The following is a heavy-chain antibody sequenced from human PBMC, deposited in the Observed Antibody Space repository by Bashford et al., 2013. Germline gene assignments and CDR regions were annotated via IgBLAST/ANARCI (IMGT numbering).Heavy chain of an antibody. CDR1: GFTFSSYA. CDR3: AKVNGDYYYYYGMDV. V-gene: IGHV3-23*01. CDR2: ISGSGGST. Sequence: GSLRLSCAASGFTFSSYAMSWVRQAPGKGLEWVSAISGSGGSTYYADSVKGRFTISRDNSKNTLYLQMNSLRAEDTAVYYCAKVNGDYYYYYGMDVWGQGTTVTVSS. J-gene: IGHJ6*02. D-gene: IGHD4-17*01.